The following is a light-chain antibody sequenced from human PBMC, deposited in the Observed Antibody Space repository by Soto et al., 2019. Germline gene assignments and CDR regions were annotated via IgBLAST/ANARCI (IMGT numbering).Light chain of an antibody. CDR1: SSNIGGNS. J-gene: IGLJ1*01. CDR3: GSRDSSLSDYV. Sequence: QSVLTQPASVSGSPGQSITISCAGTSSNIGGNSVSWYQQLPGTAPKLLIYDDDKRPSGIPDRFSGSKSGTSATLGITGFQTGDEADYYCGSRDSSLSDYVFGTGTKVTVL. CDR2: DDD. V-gene: IGLV1-51*01.